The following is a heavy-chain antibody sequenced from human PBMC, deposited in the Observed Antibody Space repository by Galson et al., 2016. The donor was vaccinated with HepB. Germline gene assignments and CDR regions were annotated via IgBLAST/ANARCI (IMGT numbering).Heavy chain of an antibody. CDR1: GYSFTNYW. Sequence: QSGAEVKKPGESLKISCKGSGYSFTNYWIGWVRQMPGKGLEWMGMIHPDDSDTKYSPSFQGQVTMSADKSISTAYLKWSSLKASDTAMYYCARFSGSGWGSFDYWGQGTLVTVSS. J-gene: IGHJ4*02. V-gene: IGHV5-51*01. D-gene: IGHD6-19*01. CDR3: ARFSGSGWGSFDY. CDR2: IHPDDSDT.